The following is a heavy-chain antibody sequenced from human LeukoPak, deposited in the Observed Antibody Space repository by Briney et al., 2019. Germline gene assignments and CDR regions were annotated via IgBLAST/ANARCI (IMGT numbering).Heavy chain of an antibody. D-gene: IGHD3-3*01. CDR2: IFWGDDK. CDR1: GFSLRTNEVG. CDR3: AHIAVLRFLEWSFNFDQ. Sequence: SGPTLVKPTQTLTLTCSFSGFSLRTNEVGVAWIRQPPGKALEWLALIFWGDDKRYNPSLKTRLIIAGDTSENQVVLTMTDMDPADTGTYYCAHIAVLRFLEWSFNFDQWGQGTLVTVSS. J-gene: IGHJ4*02. V-gene: IGHV2-5*02.